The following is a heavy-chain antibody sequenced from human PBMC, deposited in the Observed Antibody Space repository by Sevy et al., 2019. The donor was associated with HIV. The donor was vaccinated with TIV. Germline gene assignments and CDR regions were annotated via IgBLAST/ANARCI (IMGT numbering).Heavy chain of an antibody. J-gene: IGHJ4*02. CDR1: GYTFTSHY. D-gene: IGHD6-19*01. Sequence: ASVKVSCKASGYTFTSHYIHWVRQAPGQGLEWVGIINCGAGSTRNAKNFQGRITMTRDASTSTVYMELSSLRSEDTAVYFCARGLGHSSGWYRVDYWGLGTLVTVSS. V-gene: IGHV1-46*01. CDR3: ARGLGHSSGWYRVDY. CDR2: INCGAGST.